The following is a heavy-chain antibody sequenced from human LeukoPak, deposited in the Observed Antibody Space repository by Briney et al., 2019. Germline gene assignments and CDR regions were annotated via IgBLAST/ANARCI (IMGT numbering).Heavy chain of an antibody. CDR3: ARDQDYYYYMDV. V-gene: IGHV1-18*01. J-gene: IGHJ6*03. Sequence: ASVKVSCKASGYTFTSYGISWVRQAPGQGLEWMGWVSAYNGNTNYAQKLQGRVTMTIDTSTSTAYMELRSLRSDDTAVYYCARDQDYYYYMDVWGKGTTVTVSS. CDR1: GYTFTSYG. CDR2: VSAYNGNT.